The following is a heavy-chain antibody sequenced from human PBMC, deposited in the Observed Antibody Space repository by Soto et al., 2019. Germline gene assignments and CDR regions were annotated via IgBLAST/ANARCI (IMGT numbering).Heavy chain of an antibody. J-gene: IGHJ2*01. CDR1: GGSYSSYP. CDR2: FTPALGTA. CDR3: SREGGDGYGWEGYWFHVL. Sequence: QAQLVQSGAGMKQPGSSVKVSCKASGGSYSSYPINWVRQAPGHGLEGLGSFTPALGTANYPKKFQDRLTITADTATSTTYLELRSLTTEETGLDYCSREGGDGYGWEGYWFHVLWSLCTLGTVSS. V-gene: IGHV1-69*06. D-gene: IGHD3-16*01.